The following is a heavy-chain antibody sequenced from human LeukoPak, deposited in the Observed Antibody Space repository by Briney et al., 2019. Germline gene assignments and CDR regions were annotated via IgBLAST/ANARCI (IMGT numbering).Heavy chain of an antibody. D-gene: IGHD5-18*01. Sequence: VASVTVSCKASGYTFTGYYMHWVRQAPGQGLEWMGWINPNSGGTNYAQKFQGRVTMTRDTSISTAYMELSRLRSDDTAVYYCARGYEAWIQLWLWVWGQGTLVTVSS. CDR3: ARGYEAWIQLWLWV. CDR2: INPNSGGT. J-gene: IGHJ4*02. CDR1: GYTFTGYY. V-gene: IGHV1-2*02.